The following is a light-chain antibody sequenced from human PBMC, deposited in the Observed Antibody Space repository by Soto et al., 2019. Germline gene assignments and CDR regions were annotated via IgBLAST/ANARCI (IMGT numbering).Light chain of an antibody. V-gene: IGKV1-5*03. CDR3: QQYNSYLYT. CDR2: KAS. CDR1: QSISSW. J-gene: IGKJ2*01. Sequence: DIQMTQSPSTLSASVGDRVTITCRASQSISSWLAWYQQKPGKAPKLPIYKASSLESGVPSRFSGSGSGTEFTLTISSLQPDDFATYYCQQYNSYLYTFGQGTKLEI.